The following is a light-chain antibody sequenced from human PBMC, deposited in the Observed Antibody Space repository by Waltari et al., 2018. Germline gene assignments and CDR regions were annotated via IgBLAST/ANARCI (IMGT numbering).Light chain of an antibody. CDR2: AAS. CDR3: QQSYSTPGT. J-gene: IGKJ1*01. V-gene: IGKV1-39*01. CDR1: QSISSY. Sequence: DIQMTQSPSSLSASVGDRVTITCRASQSISSYLNWYQQKPGKAPKLLIYAASSLQSGVPSRFSGSGSGTDFTLTISSLQPEDFATYYCQQSYSTPGTFGQGTKVENK.